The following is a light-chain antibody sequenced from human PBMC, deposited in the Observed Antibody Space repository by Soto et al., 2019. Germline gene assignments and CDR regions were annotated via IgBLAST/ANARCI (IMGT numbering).Light chain of an antibody. V-gene: IGLV3-1*01. J-gene: IGLJ2*01. CDR3: QAWDSSNVV. CDR2: QDS. CDR1: KLGDKY. Sequence: YELTQPPSVSVSPGQTASITCSGDKLGDKYACWYQQKPGQSPVLVIYQDSKRPSGIPERFSGSNSGNTATLTISGTQAMDEADYYCQAWDSSNVVFGGGTKLTVL.